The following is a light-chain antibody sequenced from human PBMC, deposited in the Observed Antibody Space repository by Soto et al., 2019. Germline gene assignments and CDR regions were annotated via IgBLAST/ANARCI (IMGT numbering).Light chain of an antibody. CDR1: QSINSD. Sequence: EIVMTQSPATLSVSPGERATLSCRASQSINSDLAWYQQKSGQAARLLIYGESTRATDIPARISGSGSGTGVSLTITSLVSEVFAVDYCHKYNKWAPQHTFGQGTKLEIK. J-gene: IGKJ2*01. V-gene: IGKV3-15*01. CDR3: HKYNKWAPQHT. CDR2: GES.